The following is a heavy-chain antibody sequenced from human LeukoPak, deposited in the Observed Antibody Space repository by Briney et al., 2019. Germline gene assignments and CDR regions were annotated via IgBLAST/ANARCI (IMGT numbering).Heavy chain of an antibody. CDR3: ARARAYDSSGYYPNYYYYYMDV. Sequence: PGGSLRLSCAASGFTFSSYEMNWVRQAPGKGLEWVSVIYSGGSTYYADSVKGRFTISRDNSKNTLYLQMNSLRAEDTAVYYCARARAYDSSGYYPNYYYYYMDVWGKGTTVTISS. CDR1: GFTFSSYE. J-gene: IGHJ6*03. CDR2: IYSGGST. D-gene: IGHD3-22*01. V-gene: IGHV3-53*01.